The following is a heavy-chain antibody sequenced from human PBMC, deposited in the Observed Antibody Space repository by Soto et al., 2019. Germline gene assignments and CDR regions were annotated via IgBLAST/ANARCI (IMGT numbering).Heavy chain of an antibody. CDR3: AKDVDVVGVPASRPFDH. CDR2: ISSDRSNK. Sequence: GGSLRLSCAASGFTFSSYAMHWVRQTPGKGLEWVAMISSDRSNKYYADSVKGRFTISRDNSKNTLYLQMNSLRGDDTAMYYCAKDVDVVGVPASRPFDHWGQGTLVTVSS. V-gene: IGHV3-30*04. J-gene: IGHJ4*02. D-gene: IGHD2-15*01. CDR1: GFTFSSYA.